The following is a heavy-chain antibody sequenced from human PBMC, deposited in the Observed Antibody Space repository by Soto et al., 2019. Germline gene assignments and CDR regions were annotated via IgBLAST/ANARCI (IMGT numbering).Heavy chain of an antibody. J-gene: IGHJ4*02. V-gene: IGHV3-23*01. CDR1: GFTFSSYA. D-gene: IGHD1-26*01. CDR2: ICLGVGTYT. Sequence: GGSLRLSCAASGFTFSSYAMSWVRQAPGKLLEWVSIICLGVGTYTFYADSVKGRFTISRDNSKNSLYLQMNSLRAEDTAVYYCARGGGSYFFDYWGQGTLVTVSS. CDR3: ARGGGSYFFDY.